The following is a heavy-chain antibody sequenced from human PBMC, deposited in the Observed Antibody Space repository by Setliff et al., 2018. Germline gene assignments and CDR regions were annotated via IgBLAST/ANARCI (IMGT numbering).Heavy chain of an antibody. J-gene: IGHJ5*02. CDR3: ARSRSNFWSGYFNWFDP. CDR1: GYSFTSYW. CDR2: IYPGDSDT. V-gene: IGHV5-51*01. D-gene: IGHD3-3*01. Sequence: GESLKISCKGSGYSFTSYWIGWVRQMPGKGLEWMGIIYPGDSDTRYSPSFQGQVTISADRSISTAYLQWSSLRASDTAMYYCARSRSNFWSGYFNWFDPWGQGTLVTVSS.